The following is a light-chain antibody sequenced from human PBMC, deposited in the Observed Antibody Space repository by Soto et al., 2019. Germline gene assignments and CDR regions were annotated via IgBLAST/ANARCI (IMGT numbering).Light chain of an antibody. CDR3: SSYTSSSTGYV. CDR1: SSDVGGYNS. J-gene: IGLJ1*01. Sequence: QSALTQPASVSGSPGQSITISCTGTSSDVGGYNSVSWYQQHPGKAPKLMIYEVSNRPSGVSNRFSGSKSGNTASLTISGLQAEDEADYYCSSYTSSSTGYVFGTGTKGTVL. CDR2: EVS. V-gene: IGLV2-14*01.